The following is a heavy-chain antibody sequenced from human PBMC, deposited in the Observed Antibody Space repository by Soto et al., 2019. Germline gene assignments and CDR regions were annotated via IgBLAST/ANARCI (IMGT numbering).Heavy chain of an antibody. CDR2: IYYSGST. D-gene: IGHD3-16*01. V-gene: IGHV4-61*01. CDR1: GVSVTSGSYY. J-gene: IGHJ4*02. Sequence: SETLSLTCTVSGVSVTSGSYYWSWIRQPPGKGLEWIGYIYYSGSTNYNPSLKSRVTISVDTSKNQFSLKLSSVTAADTAVYHCARRWGTTFDYWGQGTRVTVSS. CDR3: ARRWGTTFDY.